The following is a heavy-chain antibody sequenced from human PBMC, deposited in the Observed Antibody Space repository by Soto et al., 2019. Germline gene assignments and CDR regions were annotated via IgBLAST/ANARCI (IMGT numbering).Heavy chain of an antibody. CDR1: GYTFTNYG. Sequence: QVQLVQSGAEVKKPGASVKVSCKASGYTFTNYGISWVRQAPGQGLEWVGWISTYNGNTNYAQKLQDRLTLTTDTSTRTAYMELRSLRSDDTATYYCARDSVRSGSYPGYWGQGTLVTVSS. CDR2: ISTYNGNT. J-gene: IGHJ4*02. V-gene: IGHV1-18*01. D-gene: IGHD1-26*01. CDR3: ARDSVRSGSYPGY.